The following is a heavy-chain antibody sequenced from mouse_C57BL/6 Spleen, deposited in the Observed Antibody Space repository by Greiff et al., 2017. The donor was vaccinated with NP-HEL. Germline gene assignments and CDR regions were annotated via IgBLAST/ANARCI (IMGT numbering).Heavy chain of an antibody. CDR1: GYAFSSSW. CDR3: ARGSSGYDWFAY. Sequence: QVQLKESGPELVKPGASVKISCKASGYAFSSSWMNWVKQRPGKGLEWIGRIYPGDGDTNYNGKFKGKATLTADKSSSTAYMQLSSLTSEDSAVYFCARGSSGYDWFAYWGQGTLVTVSA. V-gene: IGHV1-82*01. CDR2: IYPGDGDT. J-gene: IGHJ3*01. D-gene: IGHD3-2*02.